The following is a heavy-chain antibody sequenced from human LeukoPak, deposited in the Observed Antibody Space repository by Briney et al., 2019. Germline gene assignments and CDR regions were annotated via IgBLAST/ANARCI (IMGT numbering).Heavy chain of an antibody. V-gene: IGHV3-30*04. CDR2: ISYDGSNK. CDR1: GFTFSSYA. CDR3: SLAVAGWCFDY. Sequence: GGSLRLSCAASGFTFSSYAMHWVRQAPGKGLEWVAVISYDGSNKYYADSVKGRFTISRDNSKNTLYLQMNSLRAEDTAVYYCSLAVAGWCFDYWGQGTLVTVSS. D-gene: IGHD6-19*01. J-gene: IGHJ4*02.